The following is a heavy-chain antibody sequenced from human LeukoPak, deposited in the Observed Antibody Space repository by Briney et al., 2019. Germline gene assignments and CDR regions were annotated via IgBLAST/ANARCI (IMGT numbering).Heavy chain of an antibody. Sequence: GGSLRLSCAASGFTFSSYAMHWVRQAPGKGLEWVAVISYDGSNKYYADSVKGRFTISRDNSKNTLYLQMDSLRAEDTAVYYCARDFSVYGSGSYTLCRYWGQGTLVTVSS. D-gene: IGHD3-10*01. J-gene: IGHJ4*02. CDR1: GFTFSSYA. CDR2: ISYDGSNK. V-gene: IGHV3-30-3*01. CDR3: ARDFSVYGSGSYTLCRY.